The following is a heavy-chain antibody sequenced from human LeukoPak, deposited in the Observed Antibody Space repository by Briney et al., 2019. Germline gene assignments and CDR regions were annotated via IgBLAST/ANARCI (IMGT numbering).Heavy chain of an antibody. CDR2: IYYSGIT. CDR1: GGSISSKGYY. Sequence: SETLSLTCTVSGGSISSKGYYWGWIRQSPGGGREWIVNIYYSGITNNNPSLKTRVTISLDTSKNQFSLKLSSVTAADTAVYYCARGVVAATARTFDFWGQGTLVTVSS. CDR3: ARGVVAATARTFDF. J-gene: IGHJ4*02. D-gene: IGHD6-13*01. V-gene: IGHV4-39*07.